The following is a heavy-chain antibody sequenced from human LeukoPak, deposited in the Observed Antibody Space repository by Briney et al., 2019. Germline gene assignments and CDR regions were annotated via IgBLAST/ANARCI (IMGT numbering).Heavy chain of an antibody. V-gene: IGHV3-30*18. CDR3: AKEGSFLWGMDV. D-gene: IGHD3-16*02. J-gene: IGHJ6*04. Sequence: HPGGSLRLSCAASGFTFSSYGMHWVRQAPGKGLEWVAVISYDGSNKYYADSVKGRFTISRDNSENTLYLQMNSLRAEDTAVYYCAKEGSFLWGMDVWGKGTTVTVSS. CDR1: GFTFSSYG. CDR2: ISYDGSNK.